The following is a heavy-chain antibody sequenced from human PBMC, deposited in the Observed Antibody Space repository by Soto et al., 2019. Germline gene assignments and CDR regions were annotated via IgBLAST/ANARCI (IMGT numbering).Heavy chain of an antibody. Sequence: SDTLSLTCTVSGCSIRSGDYYWSWIRQPPGNGLEWIGYIYYSGNTYYNPSLKSRVTISVDTSKNQFSLKLSSVTAADTAVYYCARERADGGKIYWGQGTLVTVS. CDR1: GCSIRSGDYY. CDR2: IYYSGNT. D-gene: IGHD2-15*01. J-gene: IGHJ4*02. V-gene: IGHV4-30-4*02. CDR3: ARERADGGKIY.